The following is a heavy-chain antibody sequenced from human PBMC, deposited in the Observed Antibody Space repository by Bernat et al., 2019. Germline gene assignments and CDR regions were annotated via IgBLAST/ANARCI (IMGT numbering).Heavy chain of an antibody. V-gene: IGHV1-24*01. Sequence: QVQLVQSGAEVKKPGASVKVSCKVSGYTLTELSMHWVRQAPGKGLEWMGGFDPEDGETIYAQKFQGRVTMTEETSTDTAYMELSSLRSEETAVYYCATDSYYGSGSYSHWGQGTLVTVSS. D-gene: IGHD3-10*01. CDR3: ATDSYYGSGSYSH. CDR1: GYTLTELS. CDR2: FDPEDGET. J-gene: IGHJ4*02.